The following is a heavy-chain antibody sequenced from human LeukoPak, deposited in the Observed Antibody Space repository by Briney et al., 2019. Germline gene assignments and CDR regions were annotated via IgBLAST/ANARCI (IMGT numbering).Heavy chain of an antibody. D-gene: IGHD2-21*01. CDR2: TYPTGST. J-gene: IGHJ5*02. CDR1: GASISGYY. Sequence: SETLSLTCSVSGASISGYYWSWIRQPPGKGLEYIGCTYPTGSTNYNPSLKSRVTISVDTSKNQFSLNLTSVTAADTALYYCARAGETYLNWFDLWGQGTLVTVSS. V-gene: IGHV4-59*01. CDR3: ARAGETYLNWFDL.